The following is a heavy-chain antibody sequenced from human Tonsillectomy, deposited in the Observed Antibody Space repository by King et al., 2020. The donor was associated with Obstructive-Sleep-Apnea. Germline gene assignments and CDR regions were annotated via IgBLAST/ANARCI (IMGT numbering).Heavy chain of an antibody. D-gene: IGHD3-10*01. CDR2: IGWNSRSI. Sequence: DVQLVESGGGLIQPGRSLRLSCAASGLSFDDYAMHWVRLAPGKGLEWVSSIGWNSRSIAYADSVKGRITITRDNAKNSLYLQMHGLTAEDPALYYCSKDDSGSHRVALDVGGQGTVVGVSS. V-gene: IGHV3-9*01. CDR1: GLSFDDYA. CDR3: SKDDSGSHRVALDV. J-gene: IGHJ3*01.